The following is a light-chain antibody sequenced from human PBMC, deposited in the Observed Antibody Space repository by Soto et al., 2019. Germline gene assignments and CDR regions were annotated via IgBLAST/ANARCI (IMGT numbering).Light chain of an antibody. V-gene: IGLV2-14*01. CDR2: DVS. CDR3: SSYTSSSTPVV. CDR1: SSDVGGYNY. J-gene: IGLJ2*01. Sequence: QSALTQPASGSGSPGQSITISCTGTSSDVGGYNYVFWYQQHPGKAPKLMIYDVSNRPSGVSNRFSGSKSGNTASLTISGLQAEDEADYYCSSYTSSSTPVVFGGGTKLTVL.